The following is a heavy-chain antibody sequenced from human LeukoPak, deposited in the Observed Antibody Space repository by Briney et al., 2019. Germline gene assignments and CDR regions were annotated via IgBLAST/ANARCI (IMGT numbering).Heavy chain of an antibody. D-gene: IGHD2-8*02. CDR1: GFTFSSYA. Sequence: GGSLRLSCAASGFTFSSYAMSWVRQAPGKGLEWVSGISGSGDNTYYADSVKGRFTISRDNSKNTLYLQMNSLRADDTAVYYCATYRQVLLPFESWGQGTLVTVSS. V-gene: IGHV3-23*01. J-gene: IGHJ4*02. CDR2: ISGSGDNT. CDR3: ATYRQVLLPFES.